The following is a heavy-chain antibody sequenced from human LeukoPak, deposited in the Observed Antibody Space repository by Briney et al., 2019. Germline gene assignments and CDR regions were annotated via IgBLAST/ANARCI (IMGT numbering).Heavy chain of an antibody. D-gene: IGHD3-9*01. CDR2: ISSSSRYI. Sequence: PGRSLRLSCAASGFTFSSYSMNWVRQAPGKGLEWVSSISSSSRYIYYADAVKGRFTISRDNAKTSLYLQMNSLRAEDTAVYYCAKLPGDILPGYLGYWGQGTLVTVSS. J-gene: IGHJ4*02. V-gene: IGHV3-21*01. CDR3: AKLPGDILPGYLGY. CDR1: GFTFSSYS.